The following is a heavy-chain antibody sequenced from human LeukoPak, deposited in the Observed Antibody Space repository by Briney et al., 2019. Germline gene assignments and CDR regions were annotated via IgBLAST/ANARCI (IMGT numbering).Heavy chain of an antibody. CDR3: ARHPKGGPISMVRGVRAKGYYFDY. CDR1: GGSISSYY. D-gene: IGHD3-10*01. J-gene: IGHJ4*02. Sequence: PSETLSLTCIVSGGSISSYYWSGIRQPAGKGLEWIGRIHTSGSTNYNPSLKSRVTISVDTSKNQFSLKLSSVTAADTAVYYCARHPKGGPISMVRGVRAKGYYFDYWGQGTLVTVSS. V-gene: IGHV4-4*07. CDR2: IHTSGST.